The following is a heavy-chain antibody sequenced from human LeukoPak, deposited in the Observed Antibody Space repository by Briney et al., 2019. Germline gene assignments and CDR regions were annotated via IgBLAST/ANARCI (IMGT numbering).Heavy chain of an antibody. CDR1: GFTFSSYS. CDR2: ISSSSSYI. Sequence: RGSLRLSCAASGFTFSSYSMNWVRQAPGKGLEWVSSISSSSSYIYYADSVKGRFTISRDNAKNSLYLQMNSLRAEDTAVHYCASNNYYDSSGYLDYWGQGTLVTVSS. V-gene: IGHV3-21*01. CDR3: ASNNYYDSSGYLDY. J-gene: IGHJ4*02. D-gene: IGHD3-22*01.